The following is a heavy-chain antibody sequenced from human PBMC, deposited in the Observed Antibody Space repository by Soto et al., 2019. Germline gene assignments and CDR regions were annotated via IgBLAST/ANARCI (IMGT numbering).Heavy chain of an antibody. D-gene: IGHD2-2*01. V-gene: IGHV5-51*01. J-gene: IGHJ3*02. CDR2: IYPGDSDT. Sequence: PGESLKISCKGSGYSFTSYWIGWVRQMPGKGLEWMGIIYPGDSDTRYSPSFQGQVTISADKSISTAYLQWSSLKASDTAMYYWVRSIVPAASTDAFDIWGQGTMVTVSS. CDR1: GYSFTSYW. CDR3: VRSIVPAASTDAFDI.